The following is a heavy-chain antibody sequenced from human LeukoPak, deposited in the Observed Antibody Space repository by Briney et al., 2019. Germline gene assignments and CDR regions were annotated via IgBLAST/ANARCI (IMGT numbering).Heavy chain of an antibody. CDR3: TTGSKYYDILTGDYYYGMDV. Sequence: GGSLRLSCAASGFTFSNAWMSWVRQAPGKGLEWVGRIKSKTDGGTTDYAAPVKGRFTISRDDSKNTLYLQMNSLKTEDTAVYYCTTGSKYYDILTGDYYYGMDVWGQGTTVTVSS. J-gene: IGHJ6*02. CDR1: GFTFSNAW. D-gene: IGHD3-9*01. V-gene: IGHV3-15*01. CDR2: IKSKTDGGTT.